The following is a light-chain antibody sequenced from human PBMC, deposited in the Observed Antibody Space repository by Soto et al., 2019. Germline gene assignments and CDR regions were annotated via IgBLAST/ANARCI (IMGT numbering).Light chain of an antibody. CDR2: EGS. Sequence: QSALTQPASVSGSPGQSITISCTGTSRDVGSYNLVSWYRQHPGKAPKLMIYEGSKRPSGLSNRFSGSKSGNTASLTISGLQAEDEADYYCCSYVGSSTLVFGGGTKLTVL. CDR3: CSYVGSSTLV. J-gene: IGLJ3*02. V-gene: IGLV2-23*01. CDR1: SRDVGSYNL.